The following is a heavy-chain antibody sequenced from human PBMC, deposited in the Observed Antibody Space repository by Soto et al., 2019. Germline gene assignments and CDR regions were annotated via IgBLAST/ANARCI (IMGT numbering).Heavy chain of an antibody. V-gene: IGHV3-30*18. CDR2: ISYDGGSK. CDR3: AKEQLAMTVVVADYFDS. J-gene: IGHJ4*02. CDR1: GFTFSTYG. Sequence: QVQLVESGGGVVQPGKSLRLSCAASGFTFSTYGIHWVRQAPGKGLEWVALISYDGGSKYYGDSVKCRFIISRDNSHNTVSLQMNSLRAVDTAVYFCAKEQLAMTVVVADYFDSWGQGTLVTVSS. D-gene: IGHD3-22*01.